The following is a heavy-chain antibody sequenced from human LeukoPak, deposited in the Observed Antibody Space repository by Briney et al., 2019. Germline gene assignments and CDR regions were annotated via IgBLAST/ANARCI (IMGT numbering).Heavy chain of an antibody. V-gene: IGHV1-69*13. Sequence: ASVKVSCKASGGTFISYAISWVRQAPGQGLEWMGGIIPIFGTANYAQKFQGRVTITADESTSTAYMELNSLRAEDTALYYCAKAKSYYYDSRSYYPYYFDYWGQGALVTVSS. D-gene: IGHD3-22*01. J-gene: IGHJ4*02. CDR3: AKAKSYYYDSRSYYPYYFDY. CDR2: IIPIFGTA. CDR1: GGTFISYA.